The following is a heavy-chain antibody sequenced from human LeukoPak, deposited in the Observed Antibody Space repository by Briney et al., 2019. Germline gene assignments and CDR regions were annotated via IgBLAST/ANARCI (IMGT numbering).Heavy chain of an antibody. CDR3: ARAYSGSYYGYYFDY. CDR2: INPNSGGT. J-gene: IGHJ4*02. D-gene: IGHD1-26*01. V-gene: IGHV1-2*02. Sequence: ASVKVSCKASGYTFTGYYMHWVRQAPGQGLEWMGWINPNSGGTNYAQKFQGRVTMTRDTSIGTAYLELSSLRSDDTAVYYCARAYSGSYYGYYFDYWGQGTLVTVSS. CDR1: GYTFTGYY.